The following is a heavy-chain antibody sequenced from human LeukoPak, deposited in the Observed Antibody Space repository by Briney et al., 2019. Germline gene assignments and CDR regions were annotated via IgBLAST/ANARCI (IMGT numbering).Heavy chain of an antibody. D-gene: IGHD3-9*01. CDR3: ARANPSYYDILTGTNLPAFDI. CDR1: GFTFSSYS. V-gene: IGHV3-21*01. Sequence: GGSLRLSCAASGFTFSSYSMNWVRQAPGKGLEWVSSISSSSSYIYYADSVKGRFIISRDNAKNSLYLQMNSLRAEDTAVYYCARANPSYYDILTGTNLPAFDIWGQGTMVTVSS. J-gene: IGHJ3*02. CDR2: ISSSSSYI.